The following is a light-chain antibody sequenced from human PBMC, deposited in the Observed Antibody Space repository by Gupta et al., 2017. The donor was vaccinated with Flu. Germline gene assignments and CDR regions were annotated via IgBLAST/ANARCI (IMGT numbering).Light chain of an antibody. CDR3: QQHSNWPPIT. CDR2: DAS. Sequence: ACSSLSPGERATLSCMASQNINSYLAWYQPKPGQAPRLLIYDASNRATGSPARFRGSWSGTGFTLTISSLEPEDFAMYYCQQHSNWPPITFGQGTRLEIK. J-gene: IGKJ5*01. CDR1: QNINSY. V-gene: IGKV3-11*01.